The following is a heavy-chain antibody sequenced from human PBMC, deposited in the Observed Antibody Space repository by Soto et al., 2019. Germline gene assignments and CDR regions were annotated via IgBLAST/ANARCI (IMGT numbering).Heavy chain of an antibody. D-gene: IGHD2-21*02. Sequence: GGSLRLSCAASGFTFSSHWMVWVRQPPGKGLEWVANIIQEGGEKSYVDSVKGRFSVSRDNAHNSLYLQMNSLRVEDTAMYYCARGGDSYIDYWGQGALVTVSS. CDR2: IIQEGGEK. CDR3: ARGGDSYIDY. CDR1: GFTFSSHW. J-gene: IGHJ4*02. V-gene: IGHV3-7*03.